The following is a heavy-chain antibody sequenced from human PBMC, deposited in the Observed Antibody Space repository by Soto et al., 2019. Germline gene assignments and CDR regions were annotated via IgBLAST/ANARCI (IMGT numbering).Heavy chain of an antibody. CDR1: GGTFSSYA. CDR3: ATYTGRNYFDY. Sequence: SVKFSCTASGGTFSSYAISWVRQAPGQGLEWMGGIIPIFGTANYAQKFQGRVTITADESTSTAYMELSSLRSEDTAVYYCATYTGRNYFDYWGQGTLVTVS. D-gene: IGHD2-2*02. J-gene: IGHJ4*02. CDR2: IIPIFGTA. V-gene: IGHV1-69*13.